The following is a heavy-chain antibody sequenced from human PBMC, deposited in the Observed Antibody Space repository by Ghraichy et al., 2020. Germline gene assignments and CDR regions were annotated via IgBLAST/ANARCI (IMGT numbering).Heavy chain of an antibody. CDR2: IYRGGRT. Sequence: GGSLRLSCAASGFNVNNNYMSWVRQAPGKGLEWVSVIYRGGRTHYADSVKGRFTISRDNSKNTLYLQINSLRAEDTAVYYCARDHGSSFGYWGQGTLVTVSS. J-gene: IGHJ4*02. CDR3: ARDHGSSFGY. V-gene: IGHV3-53*01. D-gene: IGHD2-2*01. CDR1: GFNVNNNY.